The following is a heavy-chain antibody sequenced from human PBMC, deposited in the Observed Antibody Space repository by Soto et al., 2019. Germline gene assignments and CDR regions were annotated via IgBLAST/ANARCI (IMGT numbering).Heavy chain of an antibody. J-gene: IGHJ5*02. CDR3: ARVSSYGYWFDP. D-gene: IGHD5-18*01. V-gene: IGHV1-8*01. Sequence: ASVKVSCKASGYTFTSYDINWVRQATGQGLEWMGWMNPNRGNTGYAQKFQGRVTMTSNTSISTACMELSSLRSEDTAVYYCARVSSYGYWFDPWGQGTMVTVSS. CDR2: MNPNRGNT. CDR1: GYTFTSYD.